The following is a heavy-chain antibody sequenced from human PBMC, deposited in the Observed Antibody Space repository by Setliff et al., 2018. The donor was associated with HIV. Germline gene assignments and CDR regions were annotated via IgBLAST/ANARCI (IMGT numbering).Heavy chain of an antibody. Sequence: LRLSCTASGFTFRDYSMNWVRQAPGKGLEWVSYISSSTSTIYYADSVKGRFTISRDNAKNSLYLQMNGLRAEDTAVYYCARASYSNGWYAVMDVWGKGTTVTVSS. D-gene: IGHD6-19*01. J-gene: IGHJ6*03. V-gene: IGHV3-48*01. CDR2: ISSSTSTI. CDR3: ARASYSNGWYAVMDV. CDR1: GFTFRDYS.